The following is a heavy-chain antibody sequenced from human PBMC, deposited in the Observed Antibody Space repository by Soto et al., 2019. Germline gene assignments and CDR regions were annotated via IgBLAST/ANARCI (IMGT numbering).Heavy chain of an antibody. Sequence: EVQLVESGGGLVQPGGSLKLSYWVRQASGKGLEWVARVAAKNENYVTTYAASVQGRFSLSRDDSKNSAYLLMNSLKTEDTAIYYCSKYSGSSTIPAALGQGTLVTVSS. J-gene: IGHJ5*02. CDR2: VAAKNENYVT. CDR3: SKYSGSSTIPAA. V-gene: IGHV3-73*02. D-gene: IGHD1-26*01.